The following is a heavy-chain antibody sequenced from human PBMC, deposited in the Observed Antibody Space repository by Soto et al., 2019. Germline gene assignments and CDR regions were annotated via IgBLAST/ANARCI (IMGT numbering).Heavy chain of an antibody. CDR3: ARGGSDYEGSGYYQGHV. D-gene: IGHD3-22*01. V-gene: IGHV1-69*12. CDR2: IVPIFGA. J-gene: IGHJ6*02. Sequence: QVQLVQSGAEVKKPGSSVKVSCKSSGGTFSNYGFSWVRQAPGQGLECMGVIVPIFGAEHPQKNQGRVKITADESTTTVFMERRGLRSEDTAVYYGARGGSDYEGSGYYQGHVWGQGTTVTVSS. CDR1: GGTFSNYG.